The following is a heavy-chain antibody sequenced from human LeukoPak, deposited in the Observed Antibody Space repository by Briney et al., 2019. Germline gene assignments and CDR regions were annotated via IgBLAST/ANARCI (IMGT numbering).Heavy chain of an antibody. V-gene: IGHV1-2*02. J-gene: IGHJ4*02. CDR3: STLFSGSYTELFDY. Sequence: ASVKVSCKASGYTFTGYYMHWVRQAPGQGLEWMGWINPNSGGTNYAQKFQGRVTMTRDTSISTAYMELSRLRSDGTAVYYCSTLFSGSYTELFDYWGQGTLVTVSS. D-gene: IGHD1-26*01. CDR1: GYTFTGYY. CDR2: INPNSGGT.